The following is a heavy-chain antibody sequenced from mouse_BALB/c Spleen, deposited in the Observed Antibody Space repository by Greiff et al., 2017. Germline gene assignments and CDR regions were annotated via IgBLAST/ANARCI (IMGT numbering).Heavy chain of an antibody. D-gene: IGHD2-4*01. J-gene: IGHJ3*01. CDR3: ARRGDDYDGGFAY. V-gene: IGHV5-6-5*01. CDR2: ISSGGST. Sequence: EVQVVESGGGLVKPGGSLKLSCAASGFTFSSYAMSWVRQTPEKRLEWVASISSGGSTYYPDSVKGRFTISRDNARNILYLQMSSLRSEDTAMYYCARRGDDYDGGFAYWGQGTLVTVSA. CDR1: GFTFSSYA.